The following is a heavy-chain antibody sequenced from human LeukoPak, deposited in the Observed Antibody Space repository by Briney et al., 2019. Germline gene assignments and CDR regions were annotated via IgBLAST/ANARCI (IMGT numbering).Heavy chain of an antibody. Sequence: SETLSLTCTVSGGSISSYYWSWLRQPPGKGLEWIVYIYYSGSTNYNPSLKSRVTISVDTSKNQFSLKLSSVTAADTAVYYCARIPAYCGGDCPMDVWGKGTTVTVSS. CDR2: IYYSGST. J-gene: IGHJ6*03. CDR1: GGSISSYY. CDR3: ARIPAYCGGDCPMDV. V-gene: IGHV4-59*01. D-gene: IGHD2-21*02.